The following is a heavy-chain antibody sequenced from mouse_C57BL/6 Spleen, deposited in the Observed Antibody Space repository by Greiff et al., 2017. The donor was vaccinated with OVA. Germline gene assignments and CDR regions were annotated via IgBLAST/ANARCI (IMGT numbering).Heavy chain of an antibody. Sequence: QVQLQQPGAALVMPGASVKLSCKASGYTFTSYWMHWVKQRPGQGLEWIGEIDPSDSYTNYNQKFKGKSTLTVDKSSSTAYMQLSSLTSEDSAVYYCARRELGLWFAYWGQGTLVTVSA. CDR1: GYTFTSYW. CDR3: ARRELGLWFAY. D-gene: IGHD4-1*01. J-gene: IGHJ3*01. V-gene: IGHV1-69*01. CDR2: IDPSDSYT.